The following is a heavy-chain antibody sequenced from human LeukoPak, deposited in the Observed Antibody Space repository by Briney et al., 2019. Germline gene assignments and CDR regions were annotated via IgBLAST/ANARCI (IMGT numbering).Heavy chain of an antibody. CDR1: GFTFTNYA. Sequence: GGSLRLSCAASGFTFTNYAMNWVRQAPGKGLEWVATVSYDGTDTSYADSVKGRFAIFGDNSKNTLYLQMNSLRTEDTAVYYCVRVSGFCTNGVCPSFDPWGQGTLVTVSS. J-gene: IGHJ5*02. CDR2: VSYDGTDT. CDR3: VRVSGFCTNGVCPSFDP. V-gene: IGHV3-30*09. D-gene: IGHD2-8*01.